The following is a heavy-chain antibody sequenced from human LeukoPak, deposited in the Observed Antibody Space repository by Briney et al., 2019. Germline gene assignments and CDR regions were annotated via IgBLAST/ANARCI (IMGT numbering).Heavy chain of an antibody. J-gene: IGHJ3*02. Sequence: PGGSLRLSCAASGFTLDDYALHWFRQAPGKGLEWVSGISWNSGSIGYADSVKGRFTISRDNAKNSLYLQMNSLRAEDTAVYYCAKNYDFWSGLNAFDIWGQGTMVTVSS. CDR1: GFTLDDYA. V-gene: IGHV3-9*01. CDR3: AKNYDFWSGLNAFDI. D-gene: IGHD3-3*01. CDR2: ISWNSGSI.